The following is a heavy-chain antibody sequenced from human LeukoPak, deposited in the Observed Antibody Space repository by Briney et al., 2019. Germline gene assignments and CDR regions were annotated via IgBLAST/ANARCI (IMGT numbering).Heavy chain of an antibody. CDR3: ARVSWFPGTSYYYMDA. CDR2: VYDSGST. CDR1: GGSISRYY. D-gene: IGHD1-1*01. Sequence: SETLSLTCTVSGGSISRYYWTWIRQPPGKGLEWIGYVYDSGSTNYNPSLKSRVTISVDTSKNQFSLKLSSVTAADTAVYYCARVSWFPGTSYYYMDAWGKGPTVTVSS. V-gene: IGHV4-59*01. J-gene: IGHJ6*03.